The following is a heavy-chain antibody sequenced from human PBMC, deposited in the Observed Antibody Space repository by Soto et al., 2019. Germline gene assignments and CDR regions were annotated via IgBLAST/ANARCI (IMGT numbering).Heavy chain of an antibody. J-gene: IGHJ6*02. CDR1: GFSLSTSGVG. Sequence: QITLKESGPTLVKPTQTLTLTCTFSGFSLSTSGVGVGWIRQPPRKALEWLALIYWDDDKRYSPSLKSRLTISKDTSKNQVVLRMTNMDPVDTATYYCAHHGYYSYGLDVWGQGTTVTVSS. V-gene: IGHV2-5*02. CDR3: AHHGYYSYGLDV. CDR2: IYWDDDK.